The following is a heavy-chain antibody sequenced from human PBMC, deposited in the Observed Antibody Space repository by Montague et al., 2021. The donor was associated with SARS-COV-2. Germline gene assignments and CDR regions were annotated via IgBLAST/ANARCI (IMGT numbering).Heavy chain of an antibody. J-gene: IGHJ4*02. CDR2: VYYSRSS. Sequence: SETLSLTCTVSGDSVSHDFWTWIRQPPGKGLEWIGYVYYSRSSSXNPSLRDRVSIAVDTSKNQFSLRLSTVTAADTAIYYCVRDPAPSGSGTFYDYWGQGTLVAVSS. CDR3: VRDPAPSGSGTFYDY. D-gene: IGHD1-26*01. CDR1: GDSVSHDF. V-gene: IGHV4-59*02.